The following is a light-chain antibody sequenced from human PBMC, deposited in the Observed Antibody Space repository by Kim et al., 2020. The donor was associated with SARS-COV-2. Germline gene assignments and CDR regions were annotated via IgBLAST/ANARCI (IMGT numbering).Light chain of an antibody. V-gene: IGLV3-19*01. CDR3: NSRDSSGNHVV. Sequence: AWGQKLRIKWQRASRKDYYANVYQQKPGQAPLLVIYGKNNRPSGIPDRFSGSSSGNTASLTITGAQAEDEADYYCNSRDSSGNHVVFGGGTQLTVL. CDR1: SRKDYY. CDR2: GKN. J-gene: IGLJ2*01.